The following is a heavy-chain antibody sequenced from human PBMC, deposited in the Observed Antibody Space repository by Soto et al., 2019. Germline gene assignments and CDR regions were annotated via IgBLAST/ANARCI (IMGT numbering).Heavy chain of an antibody. Sequence: SETLSLTCAVSGYSISIGYYCGCIRQPPGKGLEWIGSIYHSGSTYYNPSLKSRVTISVDTSKNQFSLKLSSVTAADTAVYYCARDPRGYSYGYFDYWGQGTLVTVSS. CDR1: GYSISIGYY. J-gene: IGHJ4*02. D-gene: IGHD5-18*01. CDR2: IYHSGST. V-gene: IGHV4-38-2*02. CDR3: ARDPRGYSYGYFDY.